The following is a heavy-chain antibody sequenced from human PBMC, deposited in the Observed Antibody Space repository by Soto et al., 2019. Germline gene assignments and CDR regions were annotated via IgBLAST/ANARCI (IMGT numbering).Heavy chain of an antibody. CDR1: GFTFSSYA. CDR2: ISGSGGTT. J-gene: IGHJ4*02. CDR3: AKGYSSSFAY. V-gene: IGHV3-23*01. D-gene: IGHD6-6*01. Sequence: GGSLRLSCSASGFTFSSYAMSWVRQAPGQGLEWVSAISGSGGTTYYADSVKGRFTISRENSKNTLYLQMNSLRAEDTAVYYCAKGYSSSFAYWGQGTLVTVSS.